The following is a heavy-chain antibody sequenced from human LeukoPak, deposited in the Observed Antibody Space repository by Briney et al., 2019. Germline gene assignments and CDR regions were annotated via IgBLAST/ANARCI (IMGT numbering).Heavy chain of an antibody. D-gene: IGHD5-12*01. CDR2: IDTGGTT. J-gene: IGHJ4*02. CDR3: ARHNRGGYDFFDF. Sequence: GGSLRLSCAASGFTVSFNYMNWVRQAPGEGLEWVSRIDTGGTTYYADSVGGRFTISRDSSKNTLFLQMNNLRADDTAVYYCARHNRGGYDFFDFWGQGTLVTVAS. CDR1: GFTVSFNY. V-gene: IGHV3-53*01.